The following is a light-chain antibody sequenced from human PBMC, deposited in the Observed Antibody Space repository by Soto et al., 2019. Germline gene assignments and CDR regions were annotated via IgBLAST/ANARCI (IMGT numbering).Light chain of an antibody. V-gene: IGLV2-18*02. CDR3: SSYSSSTTLVL. CDR2: EVS. Sequence: QSALTQPPSVSGSPGQSVTISCTGTSSDVGPYDRVSWYQQPPGTAPKLIIYEVSHRPSGVPDRFSGSKSGNTASLTISGLQAEDEADYYCSSYSSSTTLVLFGGGTKLTVL. J-gene: IGLJ2*01. CDR1: SSDVGPYDR.